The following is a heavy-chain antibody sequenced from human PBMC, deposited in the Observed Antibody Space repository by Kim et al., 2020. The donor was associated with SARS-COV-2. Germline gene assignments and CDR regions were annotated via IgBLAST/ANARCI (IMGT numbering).Heavy chain of an antibody. D-gene: IGHD3-10*01. CDR2: INHSGST. V-gene: IGHV4-34*01. Sequence: SETLSLTCAVYGGSFSGYHWSWIRQPPGKGLEWIGEINHSGSTNYNPSLKSRVTISVDTSKNQFSLKLSSVTAADTAVYYCARATVLLWFGESGMDVWGQGTRVTVSS. CDR1: GGSFSGYH. CDR3: ARATVLLWFGESGMDV. J-gene: IGHJ6*02.